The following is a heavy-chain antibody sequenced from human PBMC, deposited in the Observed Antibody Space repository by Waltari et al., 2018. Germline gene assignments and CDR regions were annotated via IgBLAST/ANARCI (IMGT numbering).Heavy chain of an antibody. D-gene: IGHD5-12*01. J-gene: IGHJ4*02. CDR3: TRGIKRGYSSGPENFDY. CDR2: INVGNGDR. V-gene: IGHV1-3*01. Sequence: QVQLVQSGAEVKKPGASVKVSFKASGHTFTTFSMHWVRQAPGQRLEWMGWINVGNGDRKYSQNFQGRVTFTRDTSANTAYMELSSLRSEDTAVYYCTRGIKRGYSSGPENFDYWGQGTLVTVSS. CDR1: GHTFTTFS.